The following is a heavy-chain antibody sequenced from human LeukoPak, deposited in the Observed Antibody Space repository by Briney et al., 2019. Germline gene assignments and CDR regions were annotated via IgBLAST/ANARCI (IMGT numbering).Heavy chain of an antibody. Sequence: SETLSLTCTVSGGSISSGDYYWSWIRQPPGKGLEWIGYIYYSGSTYYNPSLKSRVTISVDTSKNQFSLKLSSVTAADTAVYYCARGCREYDFWCGYSNWFDPWGQGTLVTVSS. D-gene: IGHD3-3*01. CDR1: GGSISSGDYY. CDR3: ARGCREYDFWCGYSNWFDP. CDR2: IYYSGST. V-gene: IGHV4-30-4*01. J-gene: IGHJ5*02.